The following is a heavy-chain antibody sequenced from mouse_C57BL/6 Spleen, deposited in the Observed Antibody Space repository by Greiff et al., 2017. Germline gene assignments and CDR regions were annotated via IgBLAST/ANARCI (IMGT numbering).Heavy chain of an antibody. D-gene: IGHD2-4*01. Sequence: VQLQQSGAELVRPGTSVKVSCKASGYAFTNYLIEWVKQRPGQGLEWIGVINPGSGGTNYNEKFKGKATLTADKSSSTAYMQLSSLTSEDSAVYFCARSGYYDYGEDYFDYWGQGTTLTVSS. J-gene: IGHJ2*01. V-gene: IGHV1-54*01. CDR2: INPGSGGT. CDR3: ARSGYYDYGEDYFDY. CDR1: GYAFTNYL.